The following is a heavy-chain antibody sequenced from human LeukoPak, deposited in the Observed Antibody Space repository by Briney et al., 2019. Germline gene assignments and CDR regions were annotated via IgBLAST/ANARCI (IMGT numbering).Heavy chain of an antibody. CDR3: ATMGLEPLPYYFDY. V-gene: IGHV3-7*01. J-gene: IGHJ4*02. D-gene: IGHD1-1*01. CDR2: INQDGSAR. CDR1: GFTYSRYW. Sequence: PGGSLRLSCAASGFTYSRYWMSWVRQAPGKGREWGANINQDGSARYHVDSVRGRFTISRDNARNSLFLQMDSLRAEDTAVYYCATMGLEPLPYYFDYWGQGTLVTVSS.